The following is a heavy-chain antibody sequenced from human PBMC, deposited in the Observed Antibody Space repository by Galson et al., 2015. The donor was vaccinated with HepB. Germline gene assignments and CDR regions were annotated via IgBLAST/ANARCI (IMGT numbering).Heavy chain of an antibody. D-gene: IGHD3-10*02. CDR1: GFIFGDYA. V-gene: IGHV3-49*03. CDR2: IRNRAFHGTT. CDR3: AKEGCDTSCYVGGFDC. Sequence: SLRLSCATSGFIFGDYALSWFRQAPGKGLEWVALIRNRAFHGTTEYAASVEGRFTISRDNSKSIAYLQMNSLNIEDTGVYYCAKEGCDTSCYVGGFDCWGQGTLVIVSS. J-gene: IGHJ4*02.